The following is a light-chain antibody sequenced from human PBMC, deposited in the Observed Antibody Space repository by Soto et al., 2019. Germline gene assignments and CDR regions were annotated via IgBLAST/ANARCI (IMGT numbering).Light chain of an antibody. CDR3: QSYDSSLSAVV. CDR2: GNS. CDR1: SSNIGAGYD. J-gene: IGLJ2*01. V-gene: IGLV1-40*01. Sequence: QLVLTQPPSVSGAPGQRVTISCTGSSSNIGAGYDVHWYQQLPGTAPKLLIYGNSNRPSGVPDRFSGSKSGTSASLAIPGLQAEDEADYYCQSYDSSLSAVVFGGGTKVTVL.